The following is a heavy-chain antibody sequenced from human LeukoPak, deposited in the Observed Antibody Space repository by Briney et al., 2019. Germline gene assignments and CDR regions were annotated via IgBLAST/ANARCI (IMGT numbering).Heavy chain of an antibody. CDR3: ARGVIGVAPFQH. V-gene: IGHV3-21*01. Sequence: GGSLRLSCAASGFTFSSYSMNWVRQAPGKGLEWVSSISSSSSYIYYADSVKGRFTISRDNAKNSLYLQMNSLRAEDTAVYYCARGVIGVAPFQHWGQGTLATVSS. CDR1: GFTFSSYS. J-gene: IGHJ1*01. D-gene: IGHD3-10*01. CDR2: ISSSSSYI.